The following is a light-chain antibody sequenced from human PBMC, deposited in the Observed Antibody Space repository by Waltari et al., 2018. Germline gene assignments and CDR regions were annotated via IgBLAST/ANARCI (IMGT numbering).Light chain of an antibody. Sequence: SYVLTQPPSVSGAPGKTASITCGGNNIGSKRVHWYQQKPGPAPVLVIFHNGDRPSGIPERFSGSNSGDTATLTITRVEAGDEADYYCQVWDSDTDHFVFGTGTKINVL. CDR3: QVWDSDTDHFV. CDR2: HNG. V-gene: IGLV3-21*03. J-gene: IGLJ1*01. CDR1: NIGSKR.